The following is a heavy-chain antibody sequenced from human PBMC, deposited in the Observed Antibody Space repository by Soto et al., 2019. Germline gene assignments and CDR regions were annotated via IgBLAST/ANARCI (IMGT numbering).Heavy chain of an antibody. CDR1: GFTFSSYG. J-gene: IGHJ6*03. CDR2: ISYDGSNK. V-gene: IGHV3-30*18. Sequence: GGSLRLSCAASGFTFSSYGMHWVRQAPGKGLEWVAVISYDGSNKYYADSVKGRFTISRDNSKNTLYLQMNSLRAEDTAVYYCANGGAPIHTTVAAAGTRYYYYYMDVWGKGTTVTVSS. D-gene: IGHD6-13*01. CDR3: ANGGAPIHTTVAAAGTRYYYYYMDV.